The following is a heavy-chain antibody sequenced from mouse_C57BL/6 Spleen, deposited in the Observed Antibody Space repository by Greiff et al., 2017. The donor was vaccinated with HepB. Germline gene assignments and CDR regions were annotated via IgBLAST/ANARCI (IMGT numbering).Heavy chain of an antibody. V-gene: IGHV1-18*01. J-gene: IGHJ4*01. CDR3: ASSPYDYDVGGYAMDY. CDR2: INPNNGGT. CDR1: GYTFTDYN. D-gene: IGHD2-4*01. Sequence: EVQLQQSGPELVKPGASVKIPCKASGYTFTDYNMDWVKQSHGKSLEWIGDINPNNGGTIYNQKFKGKATLTVDKSSSTAYMELRSLTSEDTAVYYCASSPYDYDVGGYAMDYWGQGTSVTVSS.